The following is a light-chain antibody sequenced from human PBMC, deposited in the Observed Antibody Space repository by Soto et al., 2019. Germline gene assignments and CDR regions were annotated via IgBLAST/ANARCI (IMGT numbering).Light chain of an antibody. J-gene: IGLJ3*02. V-gene: IGLV2-11*01. Sequence: QSALTQPRSVSGSPGQSVTISCTGTSSDVGGYNFVSWYQQHPGKAPKLIIYDVSKRPSGVPDRFSGSKSGNTASLTISGLQAEDEADYYCCSYAGSYTLWAFGGGTKVTVL. CDR3: CSYAGSYTLWA. CDR2: DVS. CDR1: SSDVGGYNF.